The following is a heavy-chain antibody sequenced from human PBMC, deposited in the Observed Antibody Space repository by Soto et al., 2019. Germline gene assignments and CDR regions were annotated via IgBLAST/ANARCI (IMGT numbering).Heavy chain of an antibody. V-gene: IGHV4-34*01. CDR3: ARGPATY. CDR1: GGSLSGYD. J-gene: IGHJ4*02. CDR2: INHSGST. Sequence: LSLTCDVYGGSLSGYDWSWIRQPPGKGLEWIGEINHSGSTNYNPSLKSRVTISVGTSKNQFSLKLRTVTAADTAVYYCARGPATYWGQGILVTVSS.